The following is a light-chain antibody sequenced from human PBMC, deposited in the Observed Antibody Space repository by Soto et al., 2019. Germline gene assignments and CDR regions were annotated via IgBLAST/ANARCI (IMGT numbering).Light chain of an antibody. CDR2: ELS. Sequence: QSALTQPPYASGSPGQSVTISCTGTSRDVGGHDYVSWYQQHPGKAPKLMIYELSKRPSGVPDRFSGSKSGNTASLTVSGLQAEDEADYYCSSYVTGNSLIFGGGTKLTVL. V-gene: IGLV2-8*01. J-gene: IGLJ2*01. CDR1: SRDVGGHDY. CDR3: SSYVTGNSLI.